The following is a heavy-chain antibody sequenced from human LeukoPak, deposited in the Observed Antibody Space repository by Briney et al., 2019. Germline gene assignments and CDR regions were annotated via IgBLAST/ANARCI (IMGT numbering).Heavy chain of an antibody. CDR1: GFTFKLYW. CDR2: INDDGSDT. Sequence: QTGGSLRLSCAASGFTFKLYWMHWVRQVPGKRPVWVSRINDDGSDTIYADSVRGRFTISRDDAKNTVYLQMNNLRAEDTAVYYCVRGGPSTWSCGQGTLVPVSS. J-gene: IGHJ5*02. CDR3: VRGGPSTWS. D-gene: IGHD2-15*01. V-gene: IGHV3-74*01.